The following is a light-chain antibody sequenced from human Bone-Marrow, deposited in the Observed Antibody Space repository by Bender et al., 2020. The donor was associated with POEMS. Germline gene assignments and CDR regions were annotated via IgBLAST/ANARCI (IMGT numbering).Light chain of an antibody. V-gene: IGLV2-11*01. J-gene: IGLJ3*02. CDR2: DVS. Sequence: QSALTQPRSVSGSPGQSVTISCTGTSSNVGGYDYVSWYQQHPGKAPKLMIYDVSRRPSGVPDRFSGSKSGYTASLTISGLQAEDEADYYCAVWDDSLNGWVFGGGTKLTVL. CDR1: SSNVGGYDY. CDR3: AVWDDSLNGWV.